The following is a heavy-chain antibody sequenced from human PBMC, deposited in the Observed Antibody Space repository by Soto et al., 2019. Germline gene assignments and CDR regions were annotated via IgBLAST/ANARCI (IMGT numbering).Heavy chain of an antibody. D-gene: IGHD4-17*01. CDR1: GFTFSRYG. V-gene: IGHV3-33*01. CDR2: IWYDGSNK. CDR3: ARVNGVYGKGYFDY. J-gene: IGHJ4*02. Sequence: QVQLVESGGGVVQPGRSLRLSCAASGFTFSRYGMHWVRQAPGKGLEWVAVIWYDGSNKYYADSVKGRFTIYKDNSKNTLYLQRHSLIAEDTPVYYCARVNGVYGKGYFDYWRKGTLVSVST.